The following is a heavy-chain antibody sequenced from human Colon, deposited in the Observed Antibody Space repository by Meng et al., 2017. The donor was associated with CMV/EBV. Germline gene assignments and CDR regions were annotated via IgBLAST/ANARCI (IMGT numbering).Heavy chain of an antibody. V-gene: IGHV4-59*11. CDR3: ARGVGHATNNSLDH. D-gene: IGHD1-1*01. J-gene: IGHJ4*02. CDR1: GDSRRGHY. CDR2: VYYSGSA. Sequence: ESLKISCPVSGDSRRGHYWSWIRQPPGKGLEWMGYVYYSGSATYSPSLRSRITISVDTPRNQISLNLRSVTAADTALYFCARGVGHATNNSLDHWGQGTLVTVSS.